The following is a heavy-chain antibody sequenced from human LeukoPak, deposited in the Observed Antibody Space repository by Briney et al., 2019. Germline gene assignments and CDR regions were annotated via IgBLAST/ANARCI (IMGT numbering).Heavy chain of an antibody. D-gene: IGHD6-6*01. Sequence: SETLSLTCTVSGDSISTNYWTWIRQPPGKGLDWIGYIFSSEATYYNPSLNGRAILSMDRSKNQFSLRLASLTSADTAVYYCARAKRVLSRLDIWGQGTLVAVSS. J-gene: IGHJ3*02. CDR2: IFSSEAT. CDR3: ARAKRVLSRLDI. CDR1: GDSISTNY. V-gene: IGHV4-59*01.